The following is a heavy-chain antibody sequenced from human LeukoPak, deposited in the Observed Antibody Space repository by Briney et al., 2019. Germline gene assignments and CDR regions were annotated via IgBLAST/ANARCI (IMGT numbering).Heavy chain of an antibody. Sequence: PSETLSLTCAVYGGSFSGYYWSWIRQPPGKGLEWNGEINHSGSTNYNPSLKSRVTISVDTSKNQFALKLSSVTAADTAVYYCARDYDYVWGSYRYPPGVWGQGTLVTVSS. CDR2: INHSGST. J-gene: IGHJ4*02. CDR3: ARDYDYVWGSYRYPPGV. V-gene: IGHV4-34*01. CDR1: GGSFSGYY. D-gene: IGHD3-16*02.